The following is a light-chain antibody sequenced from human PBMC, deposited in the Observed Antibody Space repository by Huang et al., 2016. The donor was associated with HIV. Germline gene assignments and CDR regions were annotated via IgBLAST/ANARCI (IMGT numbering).Light chain of an antibody. Sequence: DIVMTQTPLSLSVTPGQPASISCKSSQSLLHSDGKTYLFWYLQKPGQSPQLLIYEASSRFSGVPDRFSGSGSGTDFTLRISRVEAEDVGVYYCMQGIHLITFGQGTRLEMK. CDR1: QSLLHSDGKTY. CDR2: EAS. J-gene: IGKJ5*01. CDR3: MQGIHLIT. V-gene: IGKV2-29*02.